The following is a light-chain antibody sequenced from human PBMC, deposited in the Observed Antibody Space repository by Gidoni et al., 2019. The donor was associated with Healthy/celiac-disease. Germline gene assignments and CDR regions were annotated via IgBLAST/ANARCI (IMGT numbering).Light chain of an antibody. V-gene: IGKV4-1*01. CDR3: QQYYSTPFSLT. CDR1: QSVLYSSNNKNY. J-gene: IGKJ4*01. CDR2: WAS. Sequence: DIVMTQSPDSLAVSLGERATINCKSSQSVLYSSNNKNYLAWYQQKPGQPPKLLIYWASTRESGVPDRFSGSGSGTDFTLTISSLQAEDVAVYYCQQYYSTPFSLTFGGGTKVEI.